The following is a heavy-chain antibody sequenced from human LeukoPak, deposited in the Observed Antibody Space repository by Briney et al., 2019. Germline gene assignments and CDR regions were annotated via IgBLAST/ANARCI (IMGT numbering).Heavy chain of an antibody. CDR1: GFPFDRYW. CDR3: ARQPIYEAYFDF. J-gene: IGHJ4*02. D-gene: IGHD3-16*01. V-gene: IGHV3-7*01. CDR2: TKHDGSEK. Sequence: GGSLRLSCVASGFPFDRYWMSWVRQAPGKGLEWVANTKHDGSEKNFVDSVKGRSTISRDNAENSLFLQMNSLRADDTAVYFCARQPIYEAYFDFWGQGTLVTVSS.